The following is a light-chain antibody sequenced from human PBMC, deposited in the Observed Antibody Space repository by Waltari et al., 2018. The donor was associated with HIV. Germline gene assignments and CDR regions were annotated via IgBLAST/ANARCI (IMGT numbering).Light chain of an antibody. CDR1: TSNIGSNY. V-gene: IGLV1-47*01. Sequence: SVVTQPPPASGTPGQRVTISCSGNTSNIGSNYVFWYQHLPGTAPKLLIHRNDQRPSGVPDRFSGSTSGTSASLAISGLRSEDEADYYCVTWDDSLRGVVFGGGTKVAVL. CDR3: VTWDDSLRGVV. J-gene: IGLJ2*01. CDR2: RND.